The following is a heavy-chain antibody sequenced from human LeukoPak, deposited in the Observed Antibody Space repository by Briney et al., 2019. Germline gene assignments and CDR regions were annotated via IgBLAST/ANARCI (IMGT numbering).Heavy chain of an antibody. CDR1: GFTFSSFW. Sequence: GGSLRLSCAASGFTFSSFWMHWVRQVPGTGPVWVSRISSDGTNTYYADSVKGRFSISRDNAKNTLYLQMNSLRAEDTAIYYCARVYYYYYMDVWGKGTTVTVSS. V-gene: IGHV3-74*01. CDR3: ARVYYYYYMDV. J-gene: IGHJ6*03. CDR2: ISSDGTNT.